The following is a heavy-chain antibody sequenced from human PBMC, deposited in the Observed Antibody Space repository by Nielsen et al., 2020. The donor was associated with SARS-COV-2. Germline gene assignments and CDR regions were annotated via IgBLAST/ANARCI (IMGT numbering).Heavy chain of an antibody. D-gene: IGHD2-15*01. J-gene: IGHJ4*02. V-gene: IGHV4-39*01. CDR2: IYYSGST. CDR3: ARQTVYCSGGSCYSESLSFDY. Sequence: VRQMPGKGLEWIGSIYYSGSTYYNPSLKSRVTISVDTSKNQFSLKLSSVTAADTAVYYCARQTVYCSGGSCYSESLSFDYWGQGTLVTVSS.